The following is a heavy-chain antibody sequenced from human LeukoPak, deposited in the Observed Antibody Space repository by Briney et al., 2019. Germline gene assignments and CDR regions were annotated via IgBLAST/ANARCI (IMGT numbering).Heavy chain of an antibody. CDR3: ARGSITVVPAFDI. D-gene: IGHD3-3*01. CDR1: GGSISTYY. CDR2: IFHTGSS. J-gene: IGHJ3*02. V-gene: IGHV4-59*12. Sequence: PSETLSLTCTLSGGSISTYYWSWIRQPPGKGLEWIGYIFHTGSSSYNPSLKSRGTMSVDTSKNQFSLKLNSVTAADTAAYYCARGSITVVPAFDIWGQGTMVTVSS.